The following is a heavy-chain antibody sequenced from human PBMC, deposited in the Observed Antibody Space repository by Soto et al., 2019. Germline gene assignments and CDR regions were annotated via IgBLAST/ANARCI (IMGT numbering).Heavy chain of an antibody. J-gene: IGHJ4*02. CDR2: VSRSGDGA. D-gene: IGHD3-10*01. CDR3: AKDWVLGAIIYYFDY. Sequence: SCAASGFTFSSYAMSWVRRAPGKGLEWVSSVSRSGDGAYYADSVKGRFTVSRDNSKNTLYLQMDRLRAEDTAIYYCAKDWVLGAIIYYFDYWGQGALVTVSS. CDR1: GFTFSSYA. V-gene: IGHV3-23*01.